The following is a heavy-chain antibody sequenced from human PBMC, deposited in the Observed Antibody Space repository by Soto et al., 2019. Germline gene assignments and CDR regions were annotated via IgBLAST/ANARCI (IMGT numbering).Heavy chain of an antibody. J-gene: IGHJ5*02. Sequence: SLRLSCAASGFTFSDYYMGWIRQAPGKGLEWVSYISSSGSTIYYADSVKGRFTISRDNAKNSLYLQMNSLRAEDTAVYYCARDSGRASSGYYHDHWGQGTLVTVSS. V-gene: IGHV3-11*01. CDR1: GFTFSDYY. CDR2: ISSSGSTI. CDR3: ARDSGRASSGYYHDH. D-gene: IGHD3-22*01.